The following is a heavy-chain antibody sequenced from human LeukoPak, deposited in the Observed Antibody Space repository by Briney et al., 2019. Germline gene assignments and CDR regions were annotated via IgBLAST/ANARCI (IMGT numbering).Heavy chain of an antibody. CDR1: GFTFDNYA. CDR2: FRYRGGYT. J-gene: IGHJ3*02. Sequence: PGGSLRLSCAASGFTFDNYAMNWVRQAPGKGLEWVSTFRYRGGYTDYADSVKGRFTISRDNPKNTLYLQMNSLRAEDTAVYYCAKYPSPMPPVGAFDIWGQGTMVTVSS. V-gene: IGHV3-23*01. D-gene: IGHD2-2*01. CDR3: AKYPSPMPPVGAFDI.